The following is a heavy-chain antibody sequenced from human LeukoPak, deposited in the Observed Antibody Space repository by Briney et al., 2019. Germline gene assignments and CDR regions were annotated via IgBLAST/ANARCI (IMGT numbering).Heavy chain of an antibody. CDR2: IYYSGST. V-gene: IGHV4-59*08. D-gene: IGHD3-10*01. Sequence: SETLSLTCTVSGGSISSYYWSWIRQPPGKGLEWIGYIYYSGSTNYNPSLKSRVTISVDTSKNQFSLKLSSVTAADTAVYYCASQSLWFGELLYYFDYWGQGTLVTVSS. CDR1: GGSISSYY. CDR3: ASQSLWFGELLYYFDY. J-gene: IGHJ4*02.